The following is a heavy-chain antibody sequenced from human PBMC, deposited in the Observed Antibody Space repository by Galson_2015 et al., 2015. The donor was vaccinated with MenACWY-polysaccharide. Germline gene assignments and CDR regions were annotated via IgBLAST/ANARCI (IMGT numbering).Heavy chain of an antibody. CDR2: INSDETST. D-gene: IGHD3-3*01. J-gene: IGHJ6*01. Sequence: SLRLSCAASEFAFSTYWMHWVRQVPGKGPVWVSRINSDETSTSYADSVKGRFSISRDNAKSTLYLQMNSLRAEDTAVYYCARGHYDLWSGYRHYYFGLDVWRQGTTVTVSS. V-gene: IGHV3-74*01. CDR1: EFAFSTYW. CDR3: ARGHYDLWSGYRHYYFGLDV.